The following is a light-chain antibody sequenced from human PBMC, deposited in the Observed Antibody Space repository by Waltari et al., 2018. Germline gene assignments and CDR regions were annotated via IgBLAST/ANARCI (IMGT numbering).Light chain of an antibody. Sequence: DIQMTQSPSTLSASVGDRVTITCRASQSISNWLSWYQQKPGKAPNLLIYTASSLESGVPSRFSGSGSGTEFTLTISSLQPDDFATYYCQQYNSYGMYTFGQGTKLE. CDR2: TAS. J-gene: IGKJ2*01. CDR3: QQYNSYGMYT. CDR1: QSISNW. V-gene: IGKV1-5*03.